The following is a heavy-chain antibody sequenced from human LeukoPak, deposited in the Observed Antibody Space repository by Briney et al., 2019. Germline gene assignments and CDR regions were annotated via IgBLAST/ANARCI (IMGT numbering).Heavy chain of an antibody. Sequence: GASVKVSCKASGYTFTSYYMHWVRQAPGQGLEWMGIINPSGGSTSYAQKFQGRVTMTRDTSTSTVYMELSSLRSEDTAVYYCARDRSARYSGGNRFFDYWGQGTLVTVSS. CDR3: ARDRSARYSGGNRFFDY. CDR2: INPSGGST. D-gene: IGHD1-26*01. J-gene: IGHJ4*02. V-gene: IGHV1-46*01. CDR1: GYTFTSYY.